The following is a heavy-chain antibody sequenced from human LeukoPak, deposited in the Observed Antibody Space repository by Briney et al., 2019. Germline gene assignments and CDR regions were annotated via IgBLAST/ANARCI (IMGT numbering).Heavy chain of an antibody. Sequence: SETLSLTCAVYGGSFSGYYWGWIRQPPGKGLEWIGEINHSGSTNYNPSLKSRVTISVDTSKNQFSLKLSSVTAADTAVYYCARLPIQRKIAVAGTFPYYFDYWGQGTLVTVSS. CDR2: INHSGST. CDR3: ARLPIQRKIAVAGTFPYYFDY. CDR1: GGSFSGYY. D-gene: IGHD6-19*01. J-gene: IGHJ4*02. V-gene: IGHV4-34*01.